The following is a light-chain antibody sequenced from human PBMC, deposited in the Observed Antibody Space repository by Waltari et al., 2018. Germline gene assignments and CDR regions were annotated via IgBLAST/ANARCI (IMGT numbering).Light chain of an antibody. CDR3: QHGYGTPFT. CDR2: KAS. Sequence: DIQMTQSPSSLSASVGDRVTITCRASENVNNYLNWYQQKPGKAPKLLIYKASTLQSGVPSRFSGSGSGTDYTFTINSLQSEDVATYYCQHGYGTPFTFGPGTKLDIK. CDR1: ENVNNY. V-gene: IGKV1-39*01. J-gene: IGKJ3*01.